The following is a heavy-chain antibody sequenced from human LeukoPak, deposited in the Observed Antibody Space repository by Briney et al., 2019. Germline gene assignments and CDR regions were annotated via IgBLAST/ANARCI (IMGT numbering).Heavy chain of an antibody. V-gene: IGHV3-11*04. CDR3: AREMGIAARGYYYYYMDV. Sequence: PGGSLRLSCAASGFTFSDYYMSWIRQAPGKGLEWVSYISSSGSTIYYADSVKGRFTISRDNAKNSLYLQMNSLRAEDTAVYYCAREMGIAARGYYYYYMDVWGKGTTVTVSS. D-gene: IGHD6-6*01. CDR2: ISSSGSTI. J-gene: IGHJ6*03. CDR1: GFTFSDYY.